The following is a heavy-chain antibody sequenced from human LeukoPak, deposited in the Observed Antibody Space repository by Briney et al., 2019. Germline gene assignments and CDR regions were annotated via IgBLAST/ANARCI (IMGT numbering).Heavy chain of an antibody. D-gene: IGHD6-19*01. CDR2: IYYSGST. CDR1: GGSISNNY. V-gene: IGHV4-59*08. J-gene: IGHJ5*02. CDR3: ARSDGYSSGCFDP. Sequence: SETLSLTCTVSGGSISNNYWSWIRQPPGKGLEWIGYIYYSGSTNYNPSLKSRVTISVDTSKNQSSLKLSSVTAADTAVYYCARSDGYSSGCFDPWGQGTLVTVSS.